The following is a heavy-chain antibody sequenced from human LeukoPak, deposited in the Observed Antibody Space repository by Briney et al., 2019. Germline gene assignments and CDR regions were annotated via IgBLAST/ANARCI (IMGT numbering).Heavy chain of an antibody. CDR3: AKDPGAAVAPKAGAFDI. CDR1: GFTFSSYG. CDR2: ISYDGSNK. V-gene: IGHV3-30*18. Sequence: PGGSLRLSCAASGFTFSSYGMHWVRQAPGKGLEWVAVISYDGSNKYYADSVKGRFTISRDNSKNTLYLQMNSLRAEDTAVYYCAKDPGAAVAPKAGAFDIWGQGTMVTVSS. D-gene: IGHD6-19*01. J-gene: IGHJ3*02.